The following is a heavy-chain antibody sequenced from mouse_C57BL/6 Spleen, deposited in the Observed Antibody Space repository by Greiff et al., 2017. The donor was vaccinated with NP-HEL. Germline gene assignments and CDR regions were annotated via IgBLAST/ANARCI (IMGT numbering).Heavy chain of an antibody. J-gene: IGHJ2*01. CDR3: TRWLLLPYYFDY. V-gene: IGHV1-15*01. CDR1: GYTFTDYE. CDR2: IDPETGGT. Sequence: QVHVKQSGAELVRPGASVTLSCKASGYTFTDYEMHWVKQTPVHGLEWIGAIDPETGGTAYNQKFKGKAILTADKSSSTAYMELRSLTSEDSAVYYCTRWLLLPYYFDYWGQGTTLTVSS. D-gene: IGHD2-3*01.